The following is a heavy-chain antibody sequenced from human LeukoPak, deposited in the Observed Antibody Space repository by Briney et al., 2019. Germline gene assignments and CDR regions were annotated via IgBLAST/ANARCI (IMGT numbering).Heavy chain of an antibody. V-gene: IGHV4-61*02. CDR3: ANGTNWFDP. J-gene: IGHJ5*02. D-gene: IGHD1-14*01. CDR1: GASINSDNY. CDR2: IYTTGST. Sequence: SQTLSLTCTVSGASINSDNYWSWIRHPAAKGLEWIGRIYTTGSTNYNPSLNSRVSISVDTSKNQFSLKLSSVTAADTAVYYCANGTNWFDPWGQGTLVTVSS.